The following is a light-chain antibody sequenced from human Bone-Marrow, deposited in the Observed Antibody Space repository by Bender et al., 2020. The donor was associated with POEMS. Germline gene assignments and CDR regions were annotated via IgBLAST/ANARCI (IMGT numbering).Light chain of an antibody. CDR3: NSHAGNNNFWV. Sequence: QAPSVSVSPGQTARITCSGHDLAFNYTCWYSQRPGQPPVLVIYQDNKRPSGVPDRFSGSKSGNTASLTVSGLQPEDEADYYCNSHAGNNNFWVFGGGTKLTVL. CDR1: DLAFNY. CDR2: QDN. J-gene: IGLJ3*02. V-gene: IGLV3-1*01.